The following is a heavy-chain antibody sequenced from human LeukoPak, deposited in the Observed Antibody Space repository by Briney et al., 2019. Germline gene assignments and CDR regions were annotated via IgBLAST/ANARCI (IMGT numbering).Heavy chain of an antibody. J-gene: IGHJ4*02. V-gene: IGHV4-39*01. CDR1: GGSISSSSYY. CDR3: ASQNKNSPITIFGVVIRHFDY. Sequence: PSETLSLTCTVSGGSISSSSYYWGWIRQPPGKGLEWIGSIYYSGSTYYNPSLKSRVTISVDTSKNQFSLKLSSVTAADTAVYYCASQNKNSPITIFGVVIRHFDYWGQGTLVTVSS. D-gene: IGHD3-3*01. CDR2: IYYSGST.